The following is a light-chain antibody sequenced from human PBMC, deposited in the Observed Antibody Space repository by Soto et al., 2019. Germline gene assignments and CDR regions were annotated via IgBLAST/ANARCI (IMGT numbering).Light chain of an antibody. CDR2: DVN. CDR1: SSDVGAYNY. Sequence: QSALTQPASVSGSPGQSLTISCTGTSSDVGAYNYVSWYQQHPGKAPKLIIYDVNNRPSGVSNRLSGAKSGNTASLTISGIQAEDEADYYCTSYTTSSLYVFGTGTKLTVL. CDR3: TSYTTSSLYV. V-gene: IGLV2-14*01. J-gene: IGLJ1*01.